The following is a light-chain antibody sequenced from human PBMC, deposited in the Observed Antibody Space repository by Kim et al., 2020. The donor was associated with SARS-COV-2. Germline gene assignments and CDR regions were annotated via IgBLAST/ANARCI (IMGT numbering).Light chain of an antibody. CDR2: YDS. V-gene: IGLV3-21*01. Sequence: SYELTQPPSVSVAPGKTDRITCGGNNIGSKSVHWYQQKPGQAPVLVIYYDSDRPSGIPERFSGSNSGNTATLTISRVEAGDEADYCCSSRDSNGYVLFGGGTQLTVL. CDR3: SSRDSNGYVL. CDR1: NIGSKS. J-gene: IGLJ2*01.